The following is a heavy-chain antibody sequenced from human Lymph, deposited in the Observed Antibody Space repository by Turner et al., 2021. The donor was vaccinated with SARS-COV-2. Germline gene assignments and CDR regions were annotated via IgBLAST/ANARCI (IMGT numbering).Heavy chain of an antibody. CDR2: IYSGGTT. CDR1: GIIVSRNY. Sequence: EVQLVETGGGLIQPGGSLRLSCAASGIIVSRNYMNWVRQAPVKVLEWVSVIYSGGTTYYAYSVKGLFTISRDNSKNTLYLQMNSLRVEDTAVYYCARDLGTYGMDVWGQVTTVTVSS. D-gene: IGHD6-13*01. J-gene: IGHJ6*02. V-gene: IGHV3-53*02. CDR3: ARDLGTYGMDV.